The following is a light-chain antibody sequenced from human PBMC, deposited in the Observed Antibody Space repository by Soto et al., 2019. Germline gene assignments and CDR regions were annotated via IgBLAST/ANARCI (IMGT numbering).Light chain of an antibody. CDR3: RRYNRYPHP. J-gene: IGKJ2*01. CDR1: QSISSW. CDR2: KAS. V-gene: IGKV1-5*03. Sequence: DIQMTQSPSTLSASVGDRVTITCRASQSISSWLAWYQQKPGKSPKLLIYKASSLESGVPSRFINTGSGTQLTLAISSLQPDDFATYHCRRYNRYPHPFGQRHNLDIK.